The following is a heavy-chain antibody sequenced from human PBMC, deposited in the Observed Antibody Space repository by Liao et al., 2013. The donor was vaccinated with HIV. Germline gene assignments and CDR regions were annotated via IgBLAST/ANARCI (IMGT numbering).Heavy chain of an antibody. V-gene: IGHV4-61*02. J-gene: IGHJ5*02. CDR2: IYTSGST. CDR3: ARGSGNWGPRWFDP. CDR1: GVSVSSGSYY. D-gene: IGHD7-27*01. Sequence: QVQLQESGPGLVTPSQTLSLTCTVSGVSVSSGSYYWSWIRQPAGKGLEWIGRIYTSGSTNYNPSLKSRVTISVDTSKNQFSLKLSSVTAADTAVYYCARGSGNWGPRWFDPWGQGTLVTVSS.